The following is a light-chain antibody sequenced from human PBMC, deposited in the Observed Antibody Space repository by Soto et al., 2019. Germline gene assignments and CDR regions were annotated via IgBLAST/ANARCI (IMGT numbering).Light chain of an antibody. CDR2: GAS. V-gene: IGKV3-20*01. CDR3: QQYGSSPRT. Sequence: EIVWTQSPGTLSLSPGERATLSCRASQSVSRSFLAWYQQKPGQAPRLLIYGASSRATGIPDRFSGSGSGTDFTLTISRLEPEDFAVYYCQQYGSSPRTFGQGTKVEI. CDR1: QSVSRSF. J-gene: IGKJ1*01.